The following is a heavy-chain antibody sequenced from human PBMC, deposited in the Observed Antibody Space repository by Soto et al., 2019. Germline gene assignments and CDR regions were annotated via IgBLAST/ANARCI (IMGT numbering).Heavy chain of an antibody. Sequence: QVQLQESGPGLVKPSQTLSLTCTVSGGSISSGGYYWSWIRQHPGKGLEWIGYIYYGGSTYYNLSLKSRVTISVDTSKNQLSLKLSSVTAADTAVYYCARDVPPYYDSSGSGGGVWGQGTLVTVSS. V-gene: IGHV4-31*02. J-gene: IGHJ4*02. CDR2: IYYGGST. CDR1: GGSISSGGYY. CDR3: ARDVPPYYDSSGSGGGV. D-gene: IGHD3-22*01.